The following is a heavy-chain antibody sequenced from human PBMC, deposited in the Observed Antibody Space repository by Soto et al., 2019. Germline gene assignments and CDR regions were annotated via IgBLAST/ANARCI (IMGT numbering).Heavy chain of an antibody. J-gene: IGHJ5*02. CDR1: EFTFSSYA. V-gene: IGHV3-30-3*01. Sequence: GGSLRLSCAASEFTFSSYAMHWVRQAPGKGLEWVAVISYDGSNKYYADSVKGRFTISRDNSKNTLYLQMNSLRAEDTAVYYCARDRQQLGLNWFDPWGQGTLVTVSS. CDR3: ARDRQQLGLNWFDP. D-gene: IGHD6-13*01. CDR2: ISYDGSNK.